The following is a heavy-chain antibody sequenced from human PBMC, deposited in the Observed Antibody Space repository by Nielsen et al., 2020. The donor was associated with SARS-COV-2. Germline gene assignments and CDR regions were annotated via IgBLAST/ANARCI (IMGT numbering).Heavy chain of an antibody. J-gene: IGHJ5*02. V-gene: IGHV1-46*01. CDR1: GDTFFDYY. CDR3: TRDAQRDYGDYILNWFDP. CDR2: INPGAGTT. D-gene: IGHD4-17*01. Sequence: ASFKVSCNAAGDTFFDYYMHWVLQAPGQGHDWMGVINPGAGTTSYAQKFQGRVTMTRDTSTSTVYMELSSLRSEDTAVYYCTRDAQRDYGDYILNWFDPWGRGTRVTVSS.